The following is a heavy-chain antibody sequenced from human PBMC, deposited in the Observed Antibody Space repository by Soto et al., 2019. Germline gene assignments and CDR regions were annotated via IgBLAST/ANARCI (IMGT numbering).Heavy chain of an antibody. J-gene: IGHJ5*02. Sequence: PSETLSLTCIVSGDSVTSGSYYWTWLRQPPGKGLEWIGYISYTGRTKYNPSLQSRVTISVDTSKNQFSLKLSSVTAADTAVYYCARDNIASDGGYYPVMYNWFDPWGQGTLVTVSS. V-gene: IGHV4-61*01. CDR3: ARDNIASDGGYYPVMYNWFDP. CDR2: ISYTGRT. D-gene: IGHD3-22*01. CDR1: GDSVTSGSYY.